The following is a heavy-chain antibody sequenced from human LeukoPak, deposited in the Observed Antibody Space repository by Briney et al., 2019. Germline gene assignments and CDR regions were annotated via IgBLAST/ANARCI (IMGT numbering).Heavy chain of an antibody. CDR2: IIPIFGTA. CDR1: GGTFSSYA. J-gene: IGHJ4*02. Sequence: SVKVSCKASGGTFSSYAISWVRQAPGQGLEWMGGIIPIFGTANYAQKFQGRVTITADESTSTAYMELSSLRSEDTAVYYCARPQRQLGPLDYWGQGTLVTVSS. V-gene: IGHV1-69*13. CDR3: ARPQRQLGPLDY. D-gene: IGHD6-13*01.